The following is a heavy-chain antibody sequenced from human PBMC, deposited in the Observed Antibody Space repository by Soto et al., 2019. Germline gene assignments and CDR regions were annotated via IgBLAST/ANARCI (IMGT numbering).Heavy chain of an antibody. D-gene: IGHD6-19*01. CDR3: AREVVRVAGTRWFDP. J-gene: IGHJ5*02. CDR2: ISSSSSTI. Sequence: PGGSLRLSCAASGFTFSSYSMNWVRQAPGKGLEWVSYISSSSSTIYYADSVKGRFTISRDNAKNSLYLQMNSLRAEDTAVYYCAREVVRVAGTRWFDPWGQGTLVTVSS. V-gene: IGHV3-48*01. CDR1: GFTFSSYS.